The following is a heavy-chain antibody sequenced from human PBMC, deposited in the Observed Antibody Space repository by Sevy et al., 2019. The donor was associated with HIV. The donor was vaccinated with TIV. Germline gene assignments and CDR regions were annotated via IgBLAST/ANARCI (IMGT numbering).Heavy chain of an antibody. J-gene: IGHJ4*02. CDR1: GFTFSSYA. CDR2: ISYDGSNI. V-gene: IGHV3-30*04. D-gene: IGHD6-13*01. Sequence: GGSLRLSCQASGFTFSSYAMHWVRQAPGKGLEWVAVISYDGSNIYYGDSVKGRFTISRDNAKNTLYLQMNSLRIEDTAVYYCAKTLLPAAVPFDYWGQGTLVTVSS. CDR3: AKTLLPAAVPFDY.